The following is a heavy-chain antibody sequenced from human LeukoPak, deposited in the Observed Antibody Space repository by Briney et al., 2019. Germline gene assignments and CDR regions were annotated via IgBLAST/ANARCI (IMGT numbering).Heavy chain of an antibody. Sequence: SVKVSCKASGYTFTGYYMHWVRQAPGQGLEWMGGIIPIFGTANYAQKFQGRVTITADESTSTAYMELSSLRSEDTAVYYCARAAVGATRGVYYFDYWGQGTLVTVSS. CDR2: IIPIFGTA. V-gene: IGHV1-69*13. CDR1: GYTFTGYY. J-gene: IGHJ4*02. D-gene: IGHD1-26*01. CDR3: ARAAVGATRGVYYFDY.